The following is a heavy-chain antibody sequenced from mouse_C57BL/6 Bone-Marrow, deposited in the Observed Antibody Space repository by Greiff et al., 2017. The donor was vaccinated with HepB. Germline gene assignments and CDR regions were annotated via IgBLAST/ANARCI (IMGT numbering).Heavy chain of an antibody. V-gene: IGHV14-3*01. CDR3: ARGWDYDYAPFAY. D-gene: IGHD2-4*01. CDR2: IDPANGNT. CDR1: GFNIKNTY. J-gene: IGHJ3*01. Sequence: EVQLQESVAELVRPGASVKLSCTAPGFNIKNTYMHWVKQRPEQGLEWIGRIDPANGNTKYAPKFQGKATITADTSSNTAYLQLSSLTSEDTAIYYCARGWDYDYAPFAYWGQGTLVTVSA.